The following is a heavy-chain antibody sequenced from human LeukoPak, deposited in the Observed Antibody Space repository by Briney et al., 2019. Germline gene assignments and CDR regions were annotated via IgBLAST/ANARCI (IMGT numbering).Heavy chain of an antibody. CDR1: GFTFSSYW. CDR3: AGVPTILGGCYFDY. CDR2: IKEDGSEK. D-gene: IGHD5-12*01. Sequence: GGSLRLSCAASGFTFSSYWMSWVRQAPGKGLEWVANIKEDGSEKYYLDSVKGRFIISRDNAKHSLYLQMHSLRDEDTAVYFCAGVPTILGGCYFDYWGQGTLVTVS. J-gene: IGHJ4*02. V-gene: IGHV3-7*04.